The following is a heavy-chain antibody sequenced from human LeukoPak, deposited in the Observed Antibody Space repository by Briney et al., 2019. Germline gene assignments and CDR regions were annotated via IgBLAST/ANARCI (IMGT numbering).Heavy chain of an antibody. D-gene: IGHD2-2*01. CDR3: ASEGYCSSTSCYPYFDY. V-gene: IGHV3-48*01. CDR1: GFTFSSYT. Sequence: GGSLRLSCAASGFTFSSYTMNWVRQAPGKGLEWVSYTSSSSSTIYYADSVKGRFTISRDNAKNSLYLQMNSLRAEDTAVYYCASEGYCSSTSCYPYFDYWGQGTLVTVSS. J-gene: IGHJ4*02. CDR2: TSSSSSTI.